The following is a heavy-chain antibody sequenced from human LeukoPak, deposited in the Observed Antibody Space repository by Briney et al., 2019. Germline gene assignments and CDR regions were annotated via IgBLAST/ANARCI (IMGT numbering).Heavy chain of an antibody. D-gene: IGHD6-13*01. Sequence: PGESLRFSCKGSGYSFTSYWIRWVRQMPGKGLEWMGRIDPSDSYTNYSPSFQGHVTISADKSISTAYLQWSSLKASDTAMYYCARHTALGSSSWSTSDQWGQGTLVTVSS. V-gene: IGHV5-10-1*01. CDR3: ARHTALGSSSWSTSDQ. CDR1: GYSFTSYW. J-gene: IGHJ4*02. CDR2: IDPSDSYT.